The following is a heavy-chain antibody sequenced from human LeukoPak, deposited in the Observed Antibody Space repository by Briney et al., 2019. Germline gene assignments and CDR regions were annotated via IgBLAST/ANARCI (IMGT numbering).Heavy chain of an antibody. V-gene: IGHV3-48*02. CDR1: GFTFSSYS. CDR2: ISSSSSTI. D-gene: IGHD6-19*01. Sequence: GGSLRLSCAAPGFTFSSYSMNWVRQAPGKGLEWVSYISSSSSTIYYADSVKGRFTISRDNAKNSLYLQMNSLRDEGTAVYYCARGGSGWFQRDFDYWGQGTLVTVSS. J-gene: IGHJ4*02. CDR3: ARGGSGWFQRDFDY.